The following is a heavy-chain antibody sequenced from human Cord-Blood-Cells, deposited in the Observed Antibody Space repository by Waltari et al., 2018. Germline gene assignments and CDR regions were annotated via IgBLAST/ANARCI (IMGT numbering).Heavy chain of an antibody. Sequence: QVQLVESGGGVVQPGRSLRLSCAASGFTFSSYAMHWVRQAPGKGLGWVAVISYDGSNKYYADSVKGRFTISRDNSKNTLYLQMNSLRAEDTAVYYCARDGGPTGIYYFDYWGQGTLVTVSS. D-gene: IGHD1-1*01. CDR1: GFTFSSYA. V-gene: IGHV3-30*04. J-gene: IGHJ4*02. CDR3: ARDGGPTGIYYFDY. CDR2: ISYDGSNK.